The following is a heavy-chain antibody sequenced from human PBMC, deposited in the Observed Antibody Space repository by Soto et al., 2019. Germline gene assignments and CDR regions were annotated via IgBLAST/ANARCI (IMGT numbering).Heavy chain of an antibody. CDR2: ISYDGSNK. V-gene: IGHV3-30-3*01. D-gene: IGHD2-15*01. J-gene: IGHJ4*02. Sequence: GGSLRLSCAASGFTFSSYAMHWVRQAPGKGLEWVAVISYDGSNKYYADSVKGRFTISRDNSKNTLYLQMNSLRAEDTAVYYCARDCSGGSCYPAISGSFDYWGQGTLVTVSS. CDR1: GFTFSSYA. CDR3: ARDCSGGSCYPAISGSFDY.